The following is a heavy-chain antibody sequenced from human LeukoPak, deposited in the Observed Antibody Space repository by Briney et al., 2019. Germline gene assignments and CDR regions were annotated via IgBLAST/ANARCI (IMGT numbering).Heavy chain of an antibody. J-gene: IGHJ4*02. Sequence: SETLSLTCTVSNDSVRSNVHWSWIRQSPVRGLEWIGSVYQSGNAYYNPSLKSRVLLSFDPSKKELPLQINSVTATDTALYFCASLRFGDSYFDFWGQGTQVTVSS. CDR2: VYQSGNA. D-gene: IGHD3-10*01. V-gene: IGHV4-38-2*02. CDR1: NDSVRSNVH. CDR3: ASLRFGDSYFDF.